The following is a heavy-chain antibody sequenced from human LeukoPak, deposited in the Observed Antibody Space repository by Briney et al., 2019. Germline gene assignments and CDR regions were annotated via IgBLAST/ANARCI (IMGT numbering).Heavy chain of an antibody. V-gene: IGHV6-1*01. CDR2: TYYRSMWYN. D-gene: IGHD5-18*01. Sequence: SQTLSLTCAISGDSVSSNSAAWNWIRQSPSRGLEWLGNTYYRSMWYNDYAMSVQSRITIKPDTSKNQFSLHLNSVTPEDTAVYYCAKGVKYSVDYWDQGTLVTVSS. J-gene: IGHJ4*02. CDR3: AKGVKYSVDY. CDR1: GDSVSSNSAA.